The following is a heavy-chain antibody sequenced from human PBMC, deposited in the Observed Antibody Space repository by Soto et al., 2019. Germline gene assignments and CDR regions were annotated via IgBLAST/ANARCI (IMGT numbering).Heavy chain of an antibody. V-gene: IGHV4-4*02. D-gene: IGHD6-19*01. Sequence: QVLLQESGPGLVQPSGTLTLSCAVSGGPIRSGYFWGGVRQPPGKGLEWLGDIAHSGIVNYNPSLKSRVSISMDKSKIQVSLKLNSVTAADTAVYYCARSFGWYAIDYWGQGILVIVSS. CDR3: ARSFGWYAIDY. CDR1: GGPIRSGYF. CDR2: IAHSGIV. J-gene: IGHJ4*02.